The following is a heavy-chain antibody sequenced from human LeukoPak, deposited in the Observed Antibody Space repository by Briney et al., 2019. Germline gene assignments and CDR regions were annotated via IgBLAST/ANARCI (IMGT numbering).Heavy chain of an antibody. CDR3: AVDYYDSSGYFHDAFDI. Sequence: SETLSLTCAVYGGSFSGYYWSWIRQPPGKGLEWNGEINHSGSTNYNPSLKSRVTISVDTSKNQFSLKLSSVTAADTAVYYCAVDYYDSSGYFHDAFDIWGQGTMVTVSS. D-gene: IGHD3-22*01. CDR1: GGSFSGYY. J-gene: IGHJ3*02. V-gene: IGHV4-34*01. CDR2: INHSGST.